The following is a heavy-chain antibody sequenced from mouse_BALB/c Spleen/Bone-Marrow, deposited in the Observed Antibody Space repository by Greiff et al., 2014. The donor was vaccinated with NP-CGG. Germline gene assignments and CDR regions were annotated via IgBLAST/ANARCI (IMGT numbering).Heavy chain of an antibody. Sequence: EMQLVESGAELVKPGASVKLSCTASGFNIKDTYMHWVKQRPEQGLEWIGRIDPANGNTKYDPKFQGKATITADTSSNTAYLQLSSLTSEDTAVYYCAPYYYGSSQFAYWGQGTLVTVSA. CDR3: APYYYGSSQFAY. CDR1: GFNIKDTY. D-gene: IGHD1-1*01. J-gene: IGHJ3*01. CDR2: IDPANGNT. V-gene: IGHV14-3*02.